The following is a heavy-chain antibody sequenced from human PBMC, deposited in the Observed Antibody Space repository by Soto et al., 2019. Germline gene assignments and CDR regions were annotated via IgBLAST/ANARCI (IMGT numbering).Heavy chain of an antibody. CDR3: ARDDTLSVVVGAFDI. J-gene: IGHJ3*02. CDR1: GYTFTSYG. D-gene: IGHD2-15*01. V-gene: IGHV1-18*01. Sequence: ALVKVSCKASGYTFTSYGISWVRQAPGQGLEWMGWISAYNGNTNYAQKLQGRVTMTTDTSTSTAYMELRSLRSDDTAVYYCARDDTLSVVVGAFDIWGQGTRVTVSS. CDR2: ISAYNGNT.